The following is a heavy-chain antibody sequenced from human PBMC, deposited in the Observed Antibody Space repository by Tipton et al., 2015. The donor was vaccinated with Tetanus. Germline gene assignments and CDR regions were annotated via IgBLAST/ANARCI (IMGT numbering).Heavy chain of an antibody. D-gene: IGHD2-15*01. CDR2: SWYDGTDK. V-gene: IGHV3-33*01. CDR3: AREADCSGGSCFSGGFAA. CDR1: GFIFSSYG. J-gene: IGHJ5*02. Sequence: SLRLSCAASGFIFSSYGIHWVRQAPGKGLEWVAASWYDGTDKYYADSVKGRFTISRDNSKNTLYLQMNSLRAEDTAVYYCAREADCSGGSCFSGGFAAWGQGTQVTVSS.